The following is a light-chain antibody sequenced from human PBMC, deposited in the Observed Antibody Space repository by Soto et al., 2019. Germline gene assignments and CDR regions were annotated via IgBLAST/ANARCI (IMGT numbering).Light chain of an antibody. Sequence: EIVMTQSPATLSVSPGERAILSCRASQSLSINLAWYQQKPGQAPRLLIYAASNRATGVPARFSGSWSGTEFTLTISSLQAEDVAVYYCQQYYSTPITFGQGTRLEIK. CDR1: QSLSIN. V-gene: IGKV3-15*01. CDR2: AAS. CDR3: QQYYSTPIT. J-gene: IGKJ5*01.